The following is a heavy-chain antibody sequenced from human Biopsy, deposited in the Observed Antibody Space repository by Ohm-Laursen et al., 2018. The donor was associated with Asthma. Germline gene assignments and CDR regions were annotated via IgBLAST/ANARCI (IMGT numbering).Heavy chain of an antibody. CDR1: SGSGGYMRSGNYY. D-gene: IGHD6-13*01. J-gene: IGHJ6*02. CDR3: VRGSSSWHHGPFHYYYGLDV. Sequence: GTLSLTCSLSSGSGGYMRSGNYYWGWIRQPPGKGLEWIGGIYYSGTTYYNPSLESRVTVPADTSKNQFSLKLTSVTAADTAVYYCVRGSSSWHHGPFHYYYGLDVWDQGTTATVSS. V-gene: IGHV4-39*01. CDR2: IYYSGTT.